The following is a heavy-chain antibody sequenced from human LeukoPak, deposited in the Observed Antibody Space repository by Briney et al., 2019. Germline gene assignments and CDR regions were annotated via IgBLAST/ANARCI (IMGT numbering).Heavy chain of an antibody. Sequence: PGGSLSLSCVVSGFNFGSHEMSWVRQAPGKGLEWVSYIGGSGSPTHYADSVKGRFTVSRDNAKNSLYLQLNNLRAEDTAVYYCAREIIPTPDTFDIWGQGTVVTVSS. V-gene: IGHV3-48*03. CDR3: AREIIPTPDTFDI. D-gene: IGHD2-15*01. J-gene: IGHJ3*02. CDR2: IGGSGSPT. CDR1: GFNFGSHE.